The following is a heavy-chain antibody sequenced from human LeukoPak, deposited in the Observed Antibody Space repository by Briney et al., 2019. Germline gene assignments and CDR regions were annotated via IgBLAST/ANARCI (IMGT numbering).Heavy chain of an antibody. Sequence: ASVKVSCKASGYTFTSYGISWVRQAPGQGLEWMGWISAYNGNTNYAQKLQGRVTMTTDTSTSTAYMELRSLRSDDTAVYYCARDRLGDSYYYYYGMDVWGQGTTVTVSS. D-gene: IGHD3-16*01. CDR2: ISAYNGNT. CDR3: ARDRLGDSYYYYYGMDV. V-gene: IGHV1-18*01. CDR1: GYTFTSYG. J-gene: IGHJ6*02.